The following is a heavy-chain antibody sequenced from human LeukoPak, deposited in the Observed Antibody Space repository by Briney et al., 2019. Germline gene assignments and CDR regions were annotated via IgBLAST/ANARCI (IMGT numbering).Heavy chain of an antibody. CDR1: GYTFTGYY. CDR3: ARGFVLLWFGERSDFDY. CDR2: INPNSGGT. D-gene: IGHD3-10*01. V-gene: IGHV1-2*02. Sequence: ASVKVSCKASGYTFTGYYMHWVRQAPGQGLEWMGWINPNSGGTNYAQKFQGRVTMTRDTSISTAYMELSRLRSDVTAVYYCARGFVLLWFGERSDFDYWGQGTLVTVSS. J-gene: IGHJ4*02.